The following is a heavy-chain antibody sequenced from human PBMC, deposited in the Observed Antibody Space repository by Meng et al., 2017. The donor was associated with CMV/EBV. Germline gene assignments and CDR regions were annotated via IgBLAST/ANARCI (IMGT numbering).Heavy chain of an antibody. Sequence: GGSLRLSCAASGFTFSSYWMRWVRQAPGKGLEWVANIKQDGSEKYYVDSVKGRFTISRDNGKNSVYLQMNSLRAEDTAVYYCARDSGRMNYWGQGTLVTVSS. V-gene: IGHV3-7*01. CDR2: IKQDGSEK. CDR1: GFTFSSYW. J-gene: IGHJ4*02. D-gene: IGHD2-8*01. CDR3: ARDSGRMNY.